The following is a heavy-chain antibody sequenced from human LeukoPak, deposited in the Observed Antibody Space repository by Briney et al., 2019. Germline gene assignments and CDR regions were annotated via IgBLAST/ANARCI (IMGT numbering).Heavy chain of an antibody. CDR2: INPNSGGT. Sequence: ASVKVSCKASGYTFTGYYTHWVRQAPGQGLEWMAWINPNSGGTNYAQKFQGRVTMTRDTSISTAYMELTRLKSDDTAVYYCARGPPYYYDTSGYYYAYWGQGTLVTVSS. V-gene: IGHV1-2*02. CDR1: GYTFTGYY. CDR3: ARGPPYYYDTSGYYYAY. J-gene: IGHJ4*02. D-gene: IGHD3-22*01.